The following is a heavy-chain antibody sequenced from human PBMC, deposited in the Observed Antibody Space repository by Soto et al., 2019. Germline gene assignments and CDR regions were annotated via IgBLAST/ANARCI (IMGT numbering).Heavy chain of an antibody. CDR3: ARDPVAGNYYYYGMDV. CDR2: ISGSGGST. CDR1: GFTFSSHA. J-gene: IGHJ6*02. D-gene: IGHD6-19*01. V-gene: IGHV3-23*01. Sequence: PWGSLRLSCGASGFTFSSHAISRVRQAPGKGLEWVSAISGSGGSTYYADSVKGRFTISRDNSKNTLYLQMNSLRAEDTAVYYCARDPVAGNYYYYGMDVWGQGTTVTVSS.